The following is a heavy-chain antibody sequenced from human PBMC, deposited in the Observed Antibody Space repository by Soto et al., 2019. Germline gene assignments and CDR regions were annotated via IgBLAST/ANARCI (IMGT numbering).Heavy chain of an antibody. CDR3: ARVWHYESSGYFHAYDI. CDR2: INSDGSST. Sequence: GGSLRLSCAASGFTFSSYWMHWGRQAPGKGLVWVSRINSDGSSTSYAYSVKGRFTISRDNAKNTLYLQMNSLRAEDTAVYYCARVWHYESSGYFHAYDIWGEGTMVTVS. V-gene: IGHV3-74*01. CDR1: GFTFSSYW. J-gene: IGHJ3*02. D-gene: IGHD3-22*01.